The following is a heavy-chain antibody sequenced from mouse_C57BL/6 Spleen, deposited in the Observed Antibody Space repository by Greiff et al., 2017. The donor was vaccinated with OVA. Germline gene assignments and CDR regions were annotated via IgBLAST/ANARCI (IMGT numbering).Heavy chain of an antibody. J-gene: IGHJ4*01. CDR2: IHPNSGST. CDR3: ARRTYYSNYSYYAMDY. CDR1: GYTFTSYW. D-gene: IGHD2-5*01. V-gene: IGHV1-64*01. Sequence: VQLQQPGAELVKPGASVKLSCKASGYTFTSYWMHWVKQRPGQGLEWIGMIHPNSGSTNYNEKFKSKATLTVDKSSSTAYMQLSSLTSEDSAVYYCARRTYYSNYSYYAMDYWGQGTSVTVSS.